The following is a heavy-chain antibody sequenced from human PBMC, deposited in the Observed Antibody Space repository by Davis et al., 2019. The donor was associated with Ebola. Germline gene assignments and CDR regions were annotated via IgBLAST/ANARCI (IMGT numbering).Heavy chain of an antibody. CDR1: GGSFSGYY. J-gene: IGHJ6*02. CDR3: ARGRDFWKV. Sequence: SETLSLTCAVYGGSFSGYYWGWIRQFSGKGLEWIGYMYYDGSAFHNPPLKSRATISLDKSNNQFSLKLSSVTAADTAVYYCARGRDFWKVWGQGTTVTVSS. D-gene: IGHD3-3*01. CDR2: MYYDGSA. V-gene: IGHV4-34*04.